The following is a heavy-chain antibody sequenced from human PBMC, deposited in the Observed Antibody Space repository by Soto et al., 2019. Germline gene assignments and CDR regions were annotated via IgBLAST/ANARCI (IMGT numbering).Heavy chain of an antibody. V-gene: IGHV3-53*04. J-gene: IGHJ6*02. Sequence: GGSLRLSCAASGFTVSSNYMSWVRQAPGKGLERVSVIYSDGSTYYADSVKGRFTISRHNSKNTLYLQMNSLRAEDTAVYYCARDPYYDSSGYLASNGMDVWGQGTTVTVSS. D-gene: IGHD3-22*01. CDR2: IYSDGST. CDR1: GFTVSSNY. CDR3: ARDPYYDSSGYLASNGMDV.